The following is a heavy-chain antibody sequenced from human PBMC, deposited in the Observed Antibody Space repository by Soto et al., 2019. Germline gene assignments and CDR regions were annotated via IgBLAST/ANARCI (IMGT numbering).Heavy chain of an antibody. CDR2: ISSYSSAI. Sequence: QVQLVESGGGLVKPGGSLTLSCSASGFTFSDYDISWIRQAPGKGLECVSYISSYSSAIYYADSVKGRFTISRDNAKNSIYLHMNDLGAEDKAVYYCAIDKKDAGYYLYYVRDVWGQGTTVTVSS. CDR3: AIDKKDAGYYLYYVRDV. CDR1: GFTFSDYD. J-gene: IGHJ6*02. V-gene: IGHV3-11*01. D-gene: IGHD2-15*01.